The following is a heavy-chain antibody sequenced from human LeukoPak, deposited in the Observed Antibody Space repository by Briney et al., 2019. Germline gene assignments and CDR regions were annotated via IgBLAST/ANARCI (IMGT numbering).Heavy chain of an antibody. D-gene: IGHD2-21*02. Sequence: PSETLSLTCTVSGGSISSYYWSWIRQPPGKGLGWIGYIYYSGSTNYNPSLKSRVTISVDTSKNQFSLKLSSVTAADTAVYYCARGPYIVVVTATDNWFDPWGQGTLVTVSS. J-gene: IGHJ5*02. CDR2: IYYSGST. CDR1: GGSISSYY. V-gene: IGHV4-59*01. CDR3: ARGPYIVVVTATDNWFDP.